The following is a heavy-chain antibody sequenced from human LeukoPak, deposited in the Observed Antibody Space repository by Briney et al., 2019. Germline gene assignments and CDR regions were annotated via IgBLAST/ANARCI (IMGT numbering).Heavy chain of an antibody. Sequence: SETLSLTCAVYGGSFSGCYWSWIRQPPGKGLEWIGEINHSGSTNYNPSLESRVTISVDTSKNQFSLKLSSVTAADTAVYYCARGPYDFWSGYPLGFDYWGQGTLVTVSS. CDR2: INHSGST. V-gene: IGHV4-34*01. D-gene: IGHD3-3*01. CDR3: ARGPYDFWSGYPLGFDY. J-gene: IGHJ4*02. CDR1: GGSFSGCY.